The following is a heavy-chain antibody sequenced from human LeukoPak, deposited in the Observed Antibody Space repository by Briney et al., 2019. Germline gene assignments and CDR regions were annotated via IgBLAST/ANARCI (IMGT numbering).Heavy chain of an antibody. V-gene: IGHV1-2*02. CDR3: ARTLVRGVIISTIDY. CDR1: GYTFTGYY. J-gene: IGHJ4*02. CDR2: INPNSGGT. D-gene: IGHD3-10*01. Sequence: ASVKVSCKASGYTFTGYYMHWVRQAPGQGLDWMGWINPNSGGTNYAQKFQGRVTMTRDTSISTAYMELSRLRSDDTAVYYCARTLVRGVIISTIDYWGQGTLVTVSS.